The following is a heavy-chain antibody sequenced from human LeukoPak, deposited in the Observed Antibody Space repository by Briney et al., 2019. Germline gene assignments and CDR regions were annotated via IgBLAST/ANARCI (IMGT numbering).Heavy chain of an antibody. V-gene: IGHV3-23*01. CDR3: AKDGGGWGPLWFGENYYYMDV. CDR1: RFTFSTYA. D-gene: IGHD3-10*01. J-gene: IGHJ6*03. CDR2: ISGSGGST. Sequence: GGSLRLSCAASRFTFSTYAMSWVRQAPGKGLEWVSTISGSGGSTYYADSVKGRFTISRDNSKNTLYLQMNSLRAEDTAVYYCAKDGGGWGPLWFGENYYYMDVWGKGTTVTISS.